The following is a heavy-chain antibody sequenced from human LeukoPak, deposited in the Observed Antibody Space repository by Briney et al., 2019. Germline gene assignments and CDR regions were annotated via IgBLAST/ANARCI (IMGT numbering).Heavy chain of an antibody. CDR3: AKDGLGWNYGPADY. V-gene: IGHV3-23*01. J-gene: IGHJ4*02. CDR2: ISGSGGST. CDR1: GFTFSSYA. D-gene: IGHD1-7*01. Sequence: GGSLRLSCAASGFTFSSYAMSWVRQAPGKGLEWVSAISGSGGSTYYADSVKGRFTISRDNSKNTLYLLMNSLRAEDTAVYYCAKDGLGWNYGPADYWGQGTLVTVSS.